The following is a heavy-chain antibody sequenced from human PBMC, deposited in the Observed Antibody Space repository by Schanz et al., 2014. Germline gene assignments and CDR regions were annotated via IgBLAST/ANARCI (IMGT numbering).Heavy chain of an antibody. D-gene: IGHD3-22*01. J-gene: IGHJ4*02. CDR1: GYTLSAYS. V-gene: IGHV1-46*03. CDR3: AGAFDSSGYYFDY. Sequence: QVQLVQSGTQVKKPGASVKVSCKASGYTLSAYSLHWVRQAPGQGLEWMGIVNPSVRGTHFAREFQGGVTVTSDTSTSTVYMELSGLRSEDTAVYYCAGAFDSSGYYFDYWGQGTLVTVSS. CDR2: VNPSVRGT.